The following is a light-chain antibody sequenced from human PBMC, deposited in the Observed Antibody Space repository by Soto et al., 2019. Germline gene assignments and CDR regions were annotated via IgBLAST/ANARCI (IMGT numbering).Light chain of an antibody. Sequence: DIQMTQAPSTLSASVGDRVTITCRASQSIDTWLAWHQQKPGQVPKLLISKASSLESGVPSRFSGSGSGTEFTLTISSLQSEDFAVYYCQRYNNWPTFGPGTKVDIK. CDR3: QRYNNWPT. V-gene: IGKV1-5*03. CDR1: QSIDTW. CDR2: KAS. J-gene: IGKJ3*01.